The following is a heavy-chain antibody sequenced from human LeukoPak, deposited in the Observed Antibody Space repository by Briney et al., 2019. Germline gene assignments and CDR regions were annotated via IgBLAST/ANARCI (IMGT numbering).Heavy chain of an antibody. Sequence: ASVKVSCKASGYTFTSYYMHWVRQATGQGLEWMGWLNPNNGNTGYAQKFQDRVTMTRNTSISTAYMELSSLRSEDTAVYYCARDYVDVGSLWFGHGDNFDLWGRGTLVIVSS. CDR3: ARDYVDVGSLWFGHGDNFDL. CDR1: GYTFTSYY. J-gene: IGHJ2*01. V-gene: IGHV1-8*02. CDR2: LNPNNGNT. D-gene: IGHD3-10*01.